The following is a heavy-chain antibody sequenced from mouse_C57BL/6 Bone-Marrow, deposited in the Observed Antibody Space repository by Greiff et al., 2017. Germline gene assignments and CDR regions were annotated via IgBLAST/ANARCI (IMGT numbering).Heavy chain of an antibody. D-gene: IGHD2-2*01. CDR3: ARHGYYWYFDV. CDR2: ISSGGSYT. CDR1: GFTFSSYG. V-gene: IGHV5-6*01. J-gene: IGHJ1*03. Sequence: EVQLVESGGDLVKPGGSLKLSCAASGFTFSSYGMSWVRPTPDKRLDWVATISSGGSYTYSPDSVKGRFTISRDNAKNTLYLQMSSLKSEDTAMYYCARHGYYWYFDVWGTGTTVTVAS.